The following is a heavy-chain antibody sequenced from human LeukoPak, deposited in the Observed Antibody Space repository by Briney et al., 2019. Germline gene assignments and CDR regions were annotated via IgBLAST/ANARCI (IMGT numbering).Heavy chain of an antibody. CDR1: VGTFSIYA. V-gene: IGHV1-69*06. D-gene: IGHD1-1*01. Sequence: SVTVSFTCSVGTFSIYAISWVRQAPGQGQGWIAMIFPIFLPPHSPQKFHRSVTITADKSTTTAYMDLSSLRSENTAVYYCATDSLPVYTQLWGQGTLVTVPS. CDR3: ATDSLPVYTQL. J-gene: IGHJ4*02. CDR2: IFPIFLPP.